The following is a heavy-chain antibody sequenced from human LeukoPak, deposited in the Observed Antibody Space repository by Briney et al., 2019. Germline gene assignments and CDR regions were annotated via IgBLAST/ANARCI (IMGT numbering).Heavy chain of an antibody. CDR1: GGSINSNNYY. J-gene: IGHJ6*03. D-gene: IGHD1-26*01. V-gene: IGHV4-39*01. Sequence: PETLSLTCTVSGGSINSNNYYWGWFRQSPGKGLEWIGSIYYNGSTYYNPSLKSRVTISVDTSKNQFSLKLSSVTAADTAVYYCARHRWDYYYMDVWGKGTTVTVSS. CDR3: ARHRWDYYYMDV. CDR2: IYYNGST.